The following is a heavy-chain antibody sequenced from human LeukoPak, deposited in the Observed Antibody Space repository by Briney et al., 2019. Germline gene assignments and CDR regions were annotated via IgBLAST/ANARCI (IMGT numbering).Heavy chain of an antibody. V-gene: IGHV3-53*01. Sequence: GGSLRLSCAASGFTVRSNYMSCVRKAPGKGLEWVSVIYSGGSTYYADSVKGRFTISRDNSKNTLYLQMNSLRAEDTAVYYCARDGGYLDAFDIWGQGTMVTVSS. CDR1: GFTVRSNY. CDR2: IYSGGST. D-gene: IGHD3-22*01. J-gene: IGHJ3*02. CDR3: ARDGGYLDAFDI.